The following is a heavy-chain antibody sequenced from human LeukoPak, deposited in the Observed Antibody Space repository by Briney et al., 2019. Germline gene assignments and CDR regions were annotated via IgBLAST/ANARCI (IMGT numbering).Heavy chain of an antibody. J-gene: IGHJ5*02. CDR3: ARPRYPALSANWFDP. CDR2: IYYSWST. V-gene: IGHV4-39*01. Sequence: SETLSLTCTVSGGSISSSSYYWGWIRQPPGKGLEWIGSIYYSWSTYYNPSLKSRVTISVDTSKNQFSLKLSSVTAADTAVYYCARPRYPALSANWFDPWGQGTLVTVSS. D-gene: IGHD2-2*01. CDR1: GGSISSSSYY.